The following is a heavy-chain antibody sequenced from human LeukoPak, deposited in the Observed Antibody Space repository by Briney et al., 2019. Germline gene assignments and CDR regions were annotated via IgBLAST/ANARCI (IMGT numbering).Heavy chain of an antibody. D-gene: IGHD5-18*01. J-gene: IGHJ6*02. V-gene: IGHV3-9*01. CDR3: APLGGYSYAYGMDV. CDR1: GFTFSSYG. CDR2: ISWNSGSI. Sequence: GGSLRLSCAASGFTFSSYGMHWVRQAPGKGLEWVSGISWNSGSIGYADSVKGRFTISRDNAKNSLYLQMNSLRAEDTALYYCAPLGGYSYAYGMDVWGQGTTVTVSS.